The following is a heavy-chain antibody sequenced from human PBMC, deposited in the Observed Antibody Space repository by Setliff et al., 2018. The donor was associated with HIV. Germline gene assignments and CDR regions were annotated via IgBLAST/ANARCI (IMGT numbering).Heavy chain of an antibody. Sequence: ASVKVSCKASGYTFTKYEINWVRQAPGQGLEWLGWVSPSIGNSDFAQKFKGRISLTTDTSIRTAYMELRGLKSDDTAVYFCARGGEERKRITGALDVWGQGSLVTVSS. CDR2: VSPSIGNS. D-gene: IGHD3-16*01. J-gene: IGHJ3*01. V-gene: IGHV1-8*01. CDR1: GYTFTKYE. CDR3: ARGGEERKRITGALDV.